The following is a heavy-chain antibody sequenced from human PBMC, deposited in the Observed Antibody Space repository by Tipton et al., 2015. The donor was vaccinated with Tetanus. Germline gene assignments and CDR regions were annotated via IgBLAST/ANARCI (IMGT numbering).Heavy chain of an antibody. CDR1: GDSMNKYY. CDR2: IFYSGST. D-gene: IGHD2-8*01. J-gene: IGHJ3*01. V-gene: IGHV4-59*01. Sequence: LSLTCTVSGDSMNKYYWSWIRQPPGKGLEWISYIFYSGSTNYNPSLKSRVGISMYTSKNQISLKLSSVTAADTAVYFCARRSYCTSSRCFDAFDLWGPGTRVTVSS. CDR3: ARRSYCTSSRCFDAFDL.